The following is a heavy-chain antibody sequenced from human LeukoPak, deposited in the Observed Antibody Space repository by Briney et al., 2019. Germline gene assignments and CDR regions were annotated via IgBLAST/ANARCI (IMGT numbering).Heavy chain of an antibody. CDR1: EFTFTNYW. J-gene: IGHJ6*02. CDR2: IKQDEREK. D-gene: IGHD3-22*01. Sequence: GGSLRLSCAASEFTFTNYWISWVRQAPGRGLEWVAHIKQDEREKHYADSVKGRFTIFRDNAKHSVYLQMHSLRAEDTAVYYCARGRLVVVTLYYYGMDVWGQGTTVTVSS. CDR3: ARGRLVVVTLYYYGMDV. V-gene: IGHV3-7*01.